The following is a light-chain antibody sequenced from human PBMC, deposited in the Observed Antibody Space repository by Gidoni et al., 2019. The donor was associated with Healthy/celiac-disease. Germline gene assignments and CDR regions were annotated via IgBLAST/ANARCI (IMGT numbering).Light chain of an antibody. CDR1: KLWDKY. V-gene: IGLV3-1*01. CDR3: QAWDSSTVV. CDR2: QES. Sequence: SYELTQPPSASVSPGQTASITCSGDKLWDKYACWYQQKPGQAPVLVIYQESKRPSGIPERFSGANSGNTATLTISGTQAMDEADYYCQAWDSSTVVFGGGTKLTVL. J-gene: IGLJ2*01.